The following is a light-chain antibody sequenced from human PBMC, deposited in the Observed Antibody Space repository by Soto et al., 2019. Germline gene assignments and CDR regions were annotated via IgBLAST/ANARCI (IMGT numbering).Light chain of an antibody. CDR1: SSNIGAGYD. CDR3: QSYDSSLSGHVV. V-gene: IGLV1-40*01. J-gene: IGLJ2*01. CDR2: GDV. Sequence: QSVLTQPPSVSGAPGQRVTISCTGSSSNIGAGYDVHWYHQFPGTAPKVLIYGDVNRPSGVPDRFSGSKSGTSASLVITGLQAEDESDYYCQSYDSSLSGHVVFGGGTKVTVL.